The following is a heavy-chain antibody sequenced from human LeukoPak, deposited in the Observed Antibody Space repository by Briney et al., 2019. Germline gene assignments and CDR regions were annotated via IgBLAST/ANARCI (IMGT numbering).Heavy chain of an antibody. CDR3: ARDYPWATVTTRVYYYYMDV. CDR1: GYTFTSYG. D-gene: IGHD4-17*01. J-gene: IGHJ6*03. Sequence: GASVKVSCKASGYTFTSYGISWVRQAPGQGLEWMGWISAYNGNTNYAQKLQGRVTMTTDTSTSTAYMELRSLRSDDTAVYYCARDYPWATVTTRVYYYYMDVWGKGTTVTVSS. CDR2: ISAYNGNT. V-gene: IGHV1-18*01.